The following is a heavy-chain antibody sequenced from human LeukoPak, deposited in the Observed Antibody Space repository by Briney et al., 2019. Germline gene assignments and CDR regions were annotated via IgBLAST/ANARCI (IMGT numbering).Heavy chain of an antibody. CDR1: GGSISSYY. J-gene: IGHJ3*02. CDR2: IYTSGST. D-gene: IGHD3-10*01. CDR3: ARIAWFGELLALSAFDI. Sequence: SETLSLTCTVSGGSISSYYWSWIRQPAGKGLEWIGRIYTSGSTNYNPSLKSRVTMSVDTSKNQFSLKLSSVTAADTAVYYCARIAWFGELLALSAFDIWGRGTMVTVSS. V-gene: IGHV4-4*07.